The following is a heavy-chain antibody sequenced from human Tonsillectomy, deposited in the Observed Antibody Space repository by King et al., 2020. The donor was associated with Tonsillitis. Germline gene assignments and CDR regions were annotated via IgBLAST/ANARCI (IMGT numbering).Heavy chain of an antibody. CDR1: GFSLSTSGVG. CDR2: IYWNDDK. J-gene: IGHJ4*02. D-gene: IGHD3-22*01. CDR3: ARRRSKYYYDSSGYYLVDY. Sequence: TLKESGPTLVKPTQTLTLTCTFSGFSLSTSGVGVGWIRQPPGKALEWLALIYWNDDKRYSPSLKSRLTITKDPSKNQVVLTMTNMDPVDTATYYCARRRSKYYYDSSGYYLVDYWGQETLVTVSS. V-gene: IGHV2-5*01.